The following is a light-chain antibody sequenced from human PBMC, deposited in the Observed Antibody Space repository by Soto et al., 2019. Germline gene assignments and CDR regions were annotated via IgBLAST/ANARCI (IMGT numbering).Light chain of an antibody. CDR3: QQYETFSGT. Sequence: DIQMTQSPSTLSGSVGDRVTITCRASQTISIWLAWYQQKPGKAPKLLIDDASSWEIGVPSRFSGSGSGTRFTLTIASLQPDDFATYHCQQYETFSGTFGPRAKGEIK. J-gene: IGKJ1*01. CDR1: QTISIW. CDR2: DAS. V-gene: IGKV1-5*01.